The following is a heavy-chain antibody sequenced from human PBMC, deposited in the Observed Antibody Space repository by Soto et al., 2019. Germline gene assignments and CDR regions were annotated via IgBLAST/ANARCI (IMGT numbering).Heavy chain of an antibody. CDR2: MNPDSGNT. CDR1: GYTFSNYN. Sequence: GASVKVSCKASGYTFSNYNINWVLQASGQGLEWMGWMNPDSGNTGYAEKFQGRVTMTRNSSISTAYMELSGLRSEDTAVYYCAKVQSSNYLLQDSGWGIDQWGQGTQVTVSS. J-gene: IGHJ4*02. CDR3: AKVQSSNYLLQDSGWGIDQ. D-gene: IGHD4-4*01. V-gene: IGHV1-8*01.